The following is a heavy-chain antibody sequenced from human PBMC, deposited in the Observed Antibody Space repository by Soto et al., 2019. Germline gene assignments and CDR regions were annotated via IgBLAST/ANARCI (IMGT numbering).Heavy chain of an antibody. Sequence: PGGSLRLSCAASGFTFSSYEMNWVRQAPGKGLEWVSYISSSGSTIYYADSVKGRFTISRDNAKNSLYLQMNSLRAEDTAVYYCARVMSWEKSHSGGYGARTYYYSGMDVWGQGTTVTVSS. D-gene: IGHD3-10*01. CDR3: ARVMSWEKSHSGGYGARTYYYSGMDV. CDR2: ISSSGSTI. V-gene: IGHV3-48*03. J-gene: IGHJ6*02. CDR1: GFTFSSYE.